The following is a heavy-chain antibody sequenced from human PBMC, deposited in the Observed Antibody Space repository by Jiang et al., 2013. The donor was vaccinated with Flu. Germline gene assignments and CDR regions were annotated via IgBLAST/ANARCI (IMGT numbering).Heavy chain of an antibody. D-gene: IGHD4-23*01. CDR2: IRSSGTT. V-gene: IGHV4-39*01. CDR3: ARHSDSGNLQHGFHI. Sequence: GPGLVKPSETLSLTCTVSGDSISSGNWLWGWIRQPPGKGPEWIGSIRSSGTTDYNPSLSSRLSISRDASKNQFSLTLRSVTAADTAIYYCARHSDSGNLQHGFHIWGQGTVVAVSS. J-gene: IGHJ3*02. CDR1: GDSISSGNWL.